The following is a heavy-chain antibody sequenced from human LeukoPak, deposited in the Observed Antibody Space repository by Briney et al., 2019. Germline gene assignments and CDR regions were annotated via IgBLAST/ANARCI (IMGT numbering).Heavy chain of an antibody. J-gene: IGHJ4*02. Sequence: GGSLRLPCAASGFTFSSYLMHWVRQAPGKGLVWVSRISSDGSSTNYADSVKGRFTISRDNAKSTLYLQMNSLRAEDTAVYYCANGDLSYWGQGTLVTVSS. CDR2: ISSDGSST. D-gene: IGHD7-27*01. V-gene: IGHV3-74*01. CDR1: GFTFSSYL. CDR3: ANGDLSY.